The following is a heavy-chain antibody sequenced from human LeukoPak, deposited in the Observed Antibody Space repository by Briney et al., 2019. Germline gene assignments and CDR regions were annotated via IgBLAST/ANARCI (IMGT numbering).Heavy chain of an antibody. J-gene: IGHJ4*02. Sequence: PGGSLRLSCAASGFTFSSYGMHWVRQAPGKGLEWVAFIRYDGSNKYYADSVKGRFTISRDNSKSTLYLQMNSLRAEDTAVYYCAKGLKVQVLRYFDWLIDHWGQGTLVTVSS. D-gene: IGHD3-9*01. V-gene: IGHV3-30*02. CDR2: IRYDGSNK. CDR1: GFTFSSYG. CDR3: AKGLKVQVLRYFDWLIDH.